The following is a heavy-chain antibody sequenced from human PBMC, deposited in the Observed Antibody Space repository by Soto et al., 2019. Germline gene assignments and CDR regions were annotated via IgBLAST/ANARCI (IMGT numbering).Heavy chain of an antibody. Sequence: QVQLVQSGAEVKKPGSSVKVSCKASGGTFSSYAISWVRQAPGQGLEWMGGIIPIFGTANYAQKFQGRATITADESTSTAYMELSSLRSEDTAVYYCARSGYCSSTSCYGVWFDPWGQGTLVTVSS. CDR1: GGTFSSYA. CDR2: IIPIFGTA. V-gene: IGHV1-69*01. D-gene: IGHD2-2*03. J-gene: IGHJ5*02. CDR3: ARSGYCSSTSCYGVWFDP.